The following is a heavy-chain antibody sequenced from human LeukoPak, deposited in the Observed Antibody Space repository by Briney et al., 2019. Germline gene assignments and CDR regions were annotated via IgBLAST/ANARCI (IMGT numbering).Heavy chain of an antibody. CDR2: FDPEDGET. CDR3: ATDQYYFDY. J-gene: IGHJ4*02. Sequence: ASVKVSCTVSGHTLTELSMHWVRQAPGKGLEWMGGFDPEDGETIYAQKLQGRVTMTEDTSTDTAYMELSSLRSEDTAVYYCATDQYYFDYWGQGTLVTVSS. CDR1: GHTLTELS. V-gene: IGHV1-24*01.